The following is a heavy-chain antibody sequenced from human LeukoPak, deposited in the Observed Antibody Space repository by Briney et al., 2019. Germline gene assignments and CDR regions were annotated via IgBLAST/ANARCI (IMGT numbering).Heavy chain of an antibody. CDR2: ISYDGSNK. V-gene: IGHV3-30*04. CDR1: GFTFSSYA. J-gene: IGHJ6*02. Sequence: GGSLTLSCAASGFTFSSYAMHWVRQAPGKGLEWVAVISYDGSNKYYADSVKGRFTISRDNSKNTLYLQMNSLRAEDTAVYYCARAYCSGGSCLYGMDVWGQGTTVTVS. CDR3: ARAYCSGGSCLYGMDV. D-gene: IGHD2-15*01.